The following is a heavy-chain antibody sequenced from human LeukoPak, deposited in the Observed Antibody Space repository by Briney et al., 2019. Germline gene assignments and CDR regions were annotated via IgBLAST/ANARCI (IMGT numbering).Heavy chain of an antibody. V-gene: IGHV4-31*03. J-gene: IGHJ5*02. CDR2: IYYSGST. CDR1: GGSISSGGYY. CDR3: ARERDIVVVPAASGWFDP. Sequence: PSETLSLTCTVSGGSISSGGYYWSWIRQHPGKGLEWIGYIYYSGSTYYNPSLKSRVTISVDTSKNQFSLKLSSVTAADTAVYYCARERDIVVVPAASGWFDPWGQGTLVTVSS. D-gene: IGHD2-2*01.